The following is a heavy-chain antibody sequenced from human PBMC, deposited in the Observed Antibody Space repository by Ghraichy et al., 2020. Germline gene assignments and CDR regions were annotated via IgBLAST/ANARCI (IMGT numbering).Heavy chain of an antibody. J-gene: IGHJ4*02. CDR3: AHRNDFWSGYGGTFDY. CDR1: GFSLSTSGVG. Sequence: SGPTLVKPSQTLTLTCTFSGFSLSTSGVGVGWIRQPPGKALEWLALIYWNDDKRYSPSLKSRLTITKDTSKNQVVLTMTNMDPVDTATYYCAHRNDFWSGYGGTFDYWGQGTLVTVSS. D-gene: IGHD3-3*01. CDR2: IYWNDDK. V-gene: IGHV2-5*01.